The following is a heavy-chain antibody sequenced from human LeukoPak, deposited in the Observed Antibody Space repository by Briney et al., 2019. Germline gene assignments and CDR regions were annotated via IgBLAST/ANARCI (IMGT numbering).Heavy chain of an antibody. CDR3: AKLGYYDTMDAFDI. J-gene: IGHJ3*02. CDR2: IKQDGSEK. Sequence: GGSLRLSCAASGFTFSSYAMSWVRQAPGKGLEWVANIKQDGSEKYYVDSVKGRFTISRDNAKNSLYLQMNSLRAEDTAVYYCAKLGYYDTMDAFDIWGQGTMVTVSS. CDR1: GFTFSSYA. V-gene: IGHV3-7*01. D-gene: IGHD3-22*01.